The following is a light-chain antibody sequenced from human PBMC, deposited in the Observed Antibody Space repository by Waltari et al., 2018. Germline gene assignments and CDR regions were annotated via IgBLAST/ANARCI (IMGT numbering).Light chain of an antibody. V-gene: IGLV2-11*01. CDR1: SSDVGGYNY. J-gene: IGLJ3*02. CDR3: CSYAGSYTPWV. CDR2: DVN. Sequence: QSALTQPRSVSGSPGQSVTISCTGTSSDVGGYNYVSGYEQHPGKAPNLLIYDVNKRPAGVPARFSGSKSGNTASLTISGLQTEDEADYYCCSYAGSYTPWVFGGGTKLTVL.